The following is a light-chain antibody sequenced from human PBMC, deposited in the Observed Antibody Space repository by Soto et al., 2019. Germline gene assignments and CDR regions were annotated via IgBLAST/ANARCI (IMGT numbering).Light chain of an antibody. CDR1: QSVNSNY. J-gene: IGKJ2*01. Sequence: DIVLTQSPGTLSLSPGERATLSCRASQSVNSNYLAWYQQKPGQAPRLLIFGASTSATGISDRFRGSGSGTDFTLIINRLEPEDFAVYYCQQYGRTFGQGTKLEIK. V-gene: IGKV3-20*01. CDR2: GAS. CDR3: QQYGRT.